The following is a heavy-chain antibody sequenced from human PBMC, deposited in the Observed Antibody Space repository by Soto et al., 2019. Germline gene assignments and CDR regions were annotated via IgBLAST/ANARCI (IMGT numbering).Heavy chain of an antibody. D-gene: IGHD2-21*01. V-gene: IGHV3-66*01. CDR3: ARDPVRCRGGYCRTEYSDY. J-gene: IGHJ4*02. Sequence: GGSLRLSCAASGFTVNDNYMSWVRQAPGKGLELVSLIYNGGPTYYADSVKGRFTISRDKNTLYLQMNSLRVEDTAVYYCARDPVRCRGGYCRTEYSDYWGQGTRVTGSS. CDR2: IYNGGPT. CDR1: GFTVNDNY.